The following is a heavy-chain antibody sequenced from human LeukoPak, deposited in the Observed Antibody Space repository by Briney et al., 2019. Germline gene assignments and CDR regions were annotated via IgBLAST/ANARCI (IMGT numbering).Heavy chain of an antibody. CDR1: GYTFTSYG. D-gene: IGHD3-22*01. J-gene: IGHJ4*02. CDR2: IIPIFGTG. V-gene: IGHV1-69*06. CDR3: ARTPVGSSGYTDY. Sequence: GASVKVSCKASGYTFTSYGISWVRQAPGQGLEWMGGIIPIFGTGKYAQKFQGRVTITADKSTSTAYMELSSLRSEDTAVYYCARTPVGSSGYTDYWGQGTLVTVSS.